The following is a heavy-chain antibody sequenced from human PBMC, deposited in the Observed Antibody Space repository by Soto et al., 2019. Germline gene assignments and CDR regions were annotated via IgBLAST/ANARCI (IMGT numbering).Heavy chain of an antibody. CDR3: AKDRSSGSPYYGMDF. CDR1: GFTFGDYA. CDR2: FKWNSGDV. Sequence: EVQLVESGGKLVQPGWSLRLSCAASGFTFGDYAMHWVRQVPGKGLEWVSGFKWNSGDVGYADSVKGRFTISRDNAKNSLYLQMNSLRPEDTAVYYCAKDRSSGSPYYGMDFWGQGTMVTVSS. V-gene: IGHV3-9*01. J-gene: IGHJ6*02. D-gene: IGHD3-10*01.